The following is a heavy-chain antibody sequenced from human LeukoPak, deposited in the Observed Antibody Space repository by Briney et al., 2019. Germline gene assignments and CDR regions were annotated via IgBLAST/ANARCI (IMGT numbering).Heavy chain of an antibody. D-gene: IGHD3-10*01. V-gene: IGHV3-7*01. CDR2: IRHDGIEK. J-gene: IGHJ4*02. Sequence: GGSLRLSCAASGFTFRSFWMSWVRQAPGKGLEWVANIRHDGIEKYYVDSMKGRFTISRDNAKDSLYLQMNSLRAEDTAVYYCATLRSGAWGQGTLVTVSS. CDR1: GFTFRSFW. CDR3: ATLRSGA.